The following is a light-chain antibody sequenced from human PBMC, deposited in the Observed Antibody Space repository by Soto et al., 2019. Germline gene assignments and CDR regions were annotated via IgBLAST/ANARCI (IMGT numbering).Light chain of an antibody. CDR1: NIGRKS. CDR3: HVWDSSSGHDI. Sequence: SYELTQPPSVSVAPGQTASISCGGNNIGRKSVPWYQQKPGRAPVVVVYDDSDRPSGIPERFSGANSGETATLTISRVEAGDEADYYCHVWDSSSGHDIFGTGTKVTVL. CDR2: DDS. V-gene: IGLV3-21*02. J-gene: IGLJ1*01.